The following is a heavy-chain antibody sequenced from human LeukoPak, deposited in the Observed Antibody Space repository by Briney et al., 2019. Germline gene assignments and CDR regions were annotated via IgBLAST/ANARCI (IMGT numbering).Heavy chain of an antibody. CDR1: GFTFSSYG. Sequence: GGSLRLSCAASGFTFSSYGMHWVRQAPGKGLEWVAVISYDGSNKYYADSVKGRFTISRDNSKNTLYLQMNSLRAEDTAVYYCAKSRWRNYGVCDYWGQGTLVTVSS. CDR3: AKSRWRNYGVCDY. CDR2: ISYDGSNK. J-gene: IGHJ4*02. D-gene: IGHD1-7*01. V-gene: IGHV3-30*18.